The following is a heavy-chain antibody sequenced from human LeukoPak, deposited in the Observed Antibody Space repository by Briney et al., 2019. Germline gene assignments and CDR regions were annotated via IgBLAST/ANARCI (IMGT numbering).Heavy chain of an antibody. Sequence: GESLKISCKGSGYSFTSYWIGWVRQMPGKGLEWMGIIYPGDSDTRYSPSFQGQVTISADKSISTAYLQWSSLKAPDTAMYYCARHKESYDFWSGYYTGYFDYWGQGTLVTVSS. CDR3: ARHKESYDFWSGYYTGYFDY. CDR2: IYPGDSDT. CDR1: GYSFTSYW. D-gene: IGHD3-3*01. V-gene: IGHV5-51*01. J-gene: IGHJ4*02.